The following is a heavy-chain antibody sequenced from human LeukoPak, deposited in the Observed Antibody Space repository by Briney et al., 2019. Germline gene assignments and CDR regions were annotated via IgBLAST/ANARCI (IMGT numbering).Heavy chain of an antibody. D-gene: IGHD3-16*01. CDR3: AKDQGGYFDY. CDR1: GVAFSSYA. V-gene: IGHV3-23*01. CDR2: ISGSGDNT. Sequence: GGSLRLSCAASGVAFSSYAMSWVRQAPGKGLEWVSAISGSGDNTYYADSVKGRFTISRDNSKNTLYLQMSSLRAEDTAVYYCAKDQGGYFDYWGQGTLVTVSS. J-gene: IGHJ4*02.